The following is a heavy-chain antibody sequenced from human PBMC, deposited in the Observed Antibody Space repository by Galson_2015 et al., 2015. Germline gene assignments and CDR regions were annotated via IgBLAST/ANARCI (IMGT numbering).Heavy chain of an antibody. Sequence: QSGAEVKKPGESLKISCKASGYTFTTSWIAWMRQMPGKGLEWMAIMHPGDSDIRYSPSFQGQVTISADNSISTAFLQWSSLKVSDTAMYYCTTQRDVWFDPWGQGSLVTVSS. V-gene: IGHV5-51*01. J-gene: IGHJ5*02. CDR3: TTQRDVWFDP. CDR2: MHPGDSDI. CDR1: GYTFTTSW.